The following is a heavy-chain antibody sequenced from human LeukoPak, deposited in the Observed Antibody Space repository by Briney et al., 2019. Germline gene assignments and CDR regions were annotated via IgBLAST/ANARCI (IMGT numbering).Heavy chain of an antibody. V-gene: IGHV3-30*02. CDR2: IRYDGSNK. J-gene: IGHJ4*02. CDR3: AKDQRGYCTNGVCAIDY. D-gene: IGHD2-8*01. CDR1: GFTFSSYG. Sequence: PGGSLRLSCAASGFTFSSYGMHWVRQAPGKGLEWVAFIRYDGSNKYYADSVKGRFTISRDNSKNTLYLQMNSLRAEDTAVYYCAKDQRGYCTNGVCAIDYWGQGTLVTVSS.